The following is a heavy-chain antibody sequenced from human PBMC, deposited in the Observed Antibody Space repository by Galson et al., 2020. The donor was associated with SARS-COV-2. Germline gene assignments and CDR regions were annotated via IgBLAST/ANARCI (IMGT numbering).Heavy chain of an antibody. CDR1: GFTFSSYA. CDR3: ATDVARRLDH. CDR2: ISYDGVNK. Sequence: GGSLRLSCAASGFTFSSYAVHWVRQAPGQGLEWVALISYDGVNKFYADSVKGRFTISRDNSKNTLYLEIKSLRAEDTAVYYCATDVARRLDHWGQGTLVTVSS. D-gene: IGHD6-6*01. V-gene: IGHV3-30*04. J-gene: IGHJ4*02.